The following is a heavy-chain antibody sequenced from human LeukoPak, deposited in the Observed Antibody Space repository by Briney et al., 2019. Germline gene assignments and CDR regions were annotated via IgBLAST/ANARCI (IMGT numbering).Heavy chain of an antibody. V-gene: IGHV4-39*07. CDR3: ARGDTGTYYNSGSYSPDRYYYYGMDV. CDR2: INHRGST. CDR1: GGSISSGGYY. Sequence: SETLSLTCTVSGGSISSGGYYWTWIRQPPGKGLEWIGEINHRGSTNYNPSLKSRATISVDNQFSLKLSSVTAADTAVYFCARGDTGTYYNSGSYSPDRYYYYGMDVWGQGTTVTVS. J-gene: IGHJ6*02. D-gene: IGHD3-10*01.